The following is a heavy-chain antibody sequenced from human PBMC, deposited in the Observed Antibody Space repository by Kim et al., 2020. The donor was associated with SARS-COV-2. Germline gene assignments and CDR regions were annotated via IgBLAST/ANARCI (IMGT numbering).Heavy chain of an antibody. V-gene: IGHV3-74*01. Sequence: GSLRLSCAASGFTFSSYWMHWVRQAPGKGLVWVSRINSDGSSTSYADSVKGRFTISRDNAKNTLYLQMNSLRAEDTAVYYCARDGAAVYYGSGSYYYYGMDVWGQGTTVTVSS. CDR3: ARDGAAVYYGSGSYYYYGMDV. CDR2: INSDGSST. D-gene: IGHD3-10*01. CDR1: GFTFSSYW. J-gene: IGHJ6*02.